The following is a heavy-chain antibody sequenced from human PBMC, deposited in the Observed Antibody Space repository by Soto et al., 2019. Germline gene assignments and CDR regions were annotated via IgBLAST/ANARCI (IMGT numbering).Heavy chain of an antibody. J-gene: IGHJ3*01. Sequence: SETLSLTCTVSGASISGFYWSWIRKSAGKGLEWIGRIYATGTTDYNPSLKSRVTMAVDTSKRQFSLKLRSVTAADTAVYYCATLDTPFAFDVWGQGAMVTVS. CDR3: ATLDTPFAFDV. V-gene: IGHV4-4*07. CDR1: GASISGFY. D-gene: IGHD5-18*01. CDR2: IYATGTT.